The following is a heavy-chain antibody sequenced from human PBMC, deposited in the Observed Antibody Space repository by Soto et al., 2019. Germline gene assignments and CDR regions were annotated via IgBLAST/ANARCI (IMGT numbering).Heavy chain of an antibody. Sequence: GASVTVSCKASVYTFTSYDINWVRQATEQGLEWMGWMNPNSANTGYAQKFQGRVTMTRNTSISTAYMELSSLRSEDTAVYYCARGSYCGSYSLCNDYGMDVWGQGTTVTVSS. D-gene: IGHD1-26*01. CDR3: ARGSYCGSYSLCNDYGMDV. CDR1: VYTFTSYD. J-gene: IGHJ6*02. V-gene: IGHV1-8*01. CDR2: MNPNSANT.